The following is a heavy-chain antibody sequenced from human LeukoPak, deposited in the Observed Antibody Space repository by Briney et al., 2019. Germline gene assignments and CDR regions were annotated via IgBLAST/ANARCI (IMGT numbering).Heavy chain of an antibody. Sequence: ASVKVSFKASGYTFTSYGISGVRQATGKGLEWMRWNSAYNGNTNYAQKLQGRVTMTTDTSTSTAYMELRSLRSDDTAVYYCARVRRWLPYYFDYWGQGTLVTVSS. J-gene: IGHJ4*02. D-gene: IGHD5-12*01. V-gene: IGHV1-18*01. CDR2: NSAYNGNT. CDR3: ARVRRWLPYYFDY. CDR1: GYTFTSYG.